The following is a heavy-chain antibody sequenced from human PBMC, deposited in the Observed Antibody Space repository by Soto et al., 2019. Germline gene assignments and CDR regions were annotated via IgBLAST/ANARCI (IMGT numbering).Heavy chain of an antibody. J-gene: IGHJ5*01. CDR3: AKAGVGGFRGSDTFDWFDS. CDR1: GFIFRSYA. Sequence: EVQLLESGGGLVQPGGSLRLSCAASGFIFRSYAMNWVRQAPGKGLERVSGISGSGDSTYYADAVKGRFTISRDNSKNTLFLQMNSLRDDDGAVYYCAKAGVGGFRGSDTFDWFDSWGQGILVTVSS. V-gene: IGHV3-23*01. CDR2: ISGSGDST. D-gene: IGHD5-18*01.